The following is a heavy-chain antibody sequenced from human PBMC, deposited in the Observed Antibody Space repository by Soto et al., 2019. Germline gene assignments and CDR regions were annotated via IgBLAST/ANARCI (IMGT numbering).Heavy chain of an antibody. CDR2: ISYDGSNK. J-gene: IGHJ6*02. Sequence: GGSLRLSCAASGFTFSSYGMHWVRQAPGKGLEWVAVISYDGSNKYYADSVKGRFTISRDNSKNTLYLQMNSLRAEDTAVYYCAKDGSSSPIYYYGMDVWGQGTTVTVSS. CDR1: GFTFSSYG. V-gene: IGHV3-30*18. D-gene: IGHD6-13*01. CDR3: AKDGSSSPIYYYGMDV.